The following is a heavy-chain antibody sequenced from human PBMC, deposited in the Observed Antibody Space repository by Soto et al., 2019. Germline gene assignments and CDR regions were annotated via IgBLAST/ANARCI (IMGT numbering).Heavy chain of an antibody. Sequence: EVQLVESGGGLVQPGGSLRLSCEASGFTFSYHWMIWVRQAPGQGLEWVANINQDGGARFYVDSVKGRFNISRDNAKNSLYLQMSSLRAEDTAVYYCTTDIQGNYIYDMDLWGRGTPATVS. D-gene: IGHD5-18*01. V-gene: IGHV3-7*01. J-gene: IGHJ6*03. CDR2: INQDGGAR. CDR3: TTDIQGNYIYDMDL. CDR1: GFTFSYHW.